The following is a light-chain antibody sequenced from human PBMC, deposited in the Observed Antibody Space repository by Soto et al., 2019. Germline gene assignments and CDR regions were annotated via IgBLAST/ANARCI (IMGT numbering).Light chain of an antibody. J-gene: IGKJ4*01. CDR3: QQYDQLPIT. CDR1: QDISKY. CDR2: DVF. V-gene: IGKV1-33*01. Sequence: DIQMTQSASSLPASVGDTVTISCQASQDISKYLNWFQQKPGKAPKLLIYDVFDVETGVPSRFSGRRSGTDFTLIISNLQPEDFATYYCQQYDQLPITCGGGTKVDI.